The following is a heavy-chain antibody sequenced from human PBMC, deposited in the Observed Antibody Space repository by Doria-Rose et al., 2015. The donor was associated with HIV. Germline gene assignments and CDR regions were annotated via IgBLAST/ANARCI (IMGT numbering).Heavy chain of an antibody. CDR2: IKQDGSEK. CDR3: ARGSYGAFDI. CDR1: GFTFSTYR. J-gene: IGHJ3*02. V-gene: IGHV3-7*01. Sequence: VQLVQSGGGLVQPGGSLRLSCAASGFTFSTYRMHWVRQAPGKGLEWVANIKQDGSEKSYVDSVDGRFTISRDDAKNSRYLQMNSLRAEDTAVYYCARGSYGAFDIWGQGTMITVSS. D-gene: IGHD3-10*01.